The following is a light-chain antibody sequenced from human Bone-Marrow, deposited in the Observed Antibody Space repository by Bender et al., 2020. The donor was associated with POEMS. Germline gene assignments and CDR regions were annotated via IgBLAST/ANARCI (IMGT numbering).Light chain of an antibody. CDR3: SSYTENDTL. Sequence: QSALTQPASVSGSPGQSITISCTVPTTDVEAFTDVSWHQQHPGKAPKLIIYETSLRPSGVSSRFSGSKSQGTASLTISGLQADDEAVYFCSSYTENDTLFGGGTSLTVL. CDR2: ETS. J-gene: IGLJ3*02. CDR1: TTDVEAFTD. V-gene: IGLV2-23*01.